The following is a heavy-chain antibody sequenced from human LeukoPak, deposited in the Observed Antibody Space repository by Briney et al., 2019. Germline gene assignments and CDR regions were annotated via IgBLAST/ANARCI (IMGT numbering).Heavy chain of an antibody. V-gene: IGHV4-4*07. CDR1: GGSISYFY. Sequence: SETLSLTCAVSGGSISYFYWSWIRQPAGKGLEWIGRIYTSGSTNYNPSLKSRVTMSVDTSKKQFSLRLSSVTAADTAVYYCARVYYRSSYDYWYFDLWGRGTLVTVSS. D-gene: IGHD6-13*01. J-gene: IGHJ2*01. CDR2: IYTSGST. CDR3: ARVYYRSSYDYWYFDL.